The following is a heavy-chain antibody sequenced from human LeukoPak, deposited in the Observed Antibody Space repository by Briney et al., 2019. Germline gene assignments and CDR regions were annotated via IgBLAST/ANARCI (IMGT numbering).Heavy chain of an antibody. Sequence: GGSLRLSCAASGFTFSRHWMTWVRQAPGKGLEWVASIKQGGSEKYYADAVKGRFTVSRDNARDSLYLQMNSLRAEDTAVYYCAKELDGYNTWGQGTLVTVSS. CDR1: GFTFSRHW. J-gene: IGHJ5*02. D-gene: IGHD5-24*01. CDR2: IKQGGSEK. V-gene: IGHV3-7*03. CDR3: AKELDGYNT.